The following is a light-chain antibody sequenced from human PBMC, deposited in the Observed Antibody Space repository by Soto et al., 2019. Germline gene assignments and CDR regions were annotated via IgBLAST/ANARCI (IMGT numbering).Light chain of an antibody. J-gene: IGKJ1*01. CDR2: GAS. Sequence: EIVLTQSPGTLSLSPGERATLSCRASQSVSSSYLAWYQQKPGQAPRLLIYGASSRATGIPDRFSGSGSGTDFTLNISTMEPEDFAVYYCQQYGSSPQTFGQGTKVEIK. CDR1: QSVSSSY. CDR3: QQYGSSPQT. V-gene: IGKV3-20*01.